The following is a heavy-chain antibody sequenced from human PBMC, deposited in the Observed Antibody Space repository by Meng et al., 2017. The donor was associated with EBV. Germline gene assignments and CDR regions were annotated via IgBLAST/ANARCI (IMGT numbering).Heavy chain of an antibody. J-gene: IGHJ4*02. CDR2: IRSQVDGRTA. Sequence: EVQLGESGGGLVKPGDSLKPSCAASEFTFTSAWMNWVRQAPGKGLEWVGRIRSQVDGRTADYSAPVKGRFTISRDDSKHTLYLQMNSLKIEDSAVYYCTTDEGGSRFWGQGTLVTVSS. V-gene: IGHV3-15*01. CDR1: EFTFTSAW. D-gene: IGHD1-26*01. CDR3: TTDEGGSRF.